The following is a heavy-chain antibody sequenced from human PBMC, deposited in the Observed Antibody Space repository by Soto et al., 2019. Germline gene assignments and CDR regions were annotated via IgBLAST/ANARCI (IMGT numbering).Heavy chain of an antibody. CDR1: GGSISSSSYY. J-gene: IGHJ4*02. D-gene: IGHD6-13*01. CDR2: IYYSGST. Sequence: PSETLSLTCTVSGGSISSSSYYWGWIRQPPGKGLEWIGSIYYSGSTYYNPSLKSRVTISVDTSKDQFSLKLSSLTAADTAVYYCARLHGTGYSSSWYLFDYWGQGTLVTVSS. V-gene: IGHV4-39*01. CDR3: ARLHGTGYSSSWYLFDY.